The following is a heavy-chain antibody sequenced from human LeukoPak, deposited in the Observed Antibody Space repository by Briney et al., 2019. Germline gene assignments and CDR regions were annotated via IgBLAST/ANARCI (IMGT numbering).Heavy chain of an antibody. Sequence: GGSLRLSCAASGFTFSSYSMDWVRQAPGKGLEWVSSISSSSSYIYYADSVKGRFTISRDNAKNSLYLQMNSLRAEDTAVYYCARDIVGATTIPDYWGQGTLVTVSS. D-gene: IGHD1-26*01. CDR2: ISSSSSYI. V-gene: IGHV3-21*01. CDR3: ARDIVGATTIPDY. J-gene: IGHJ4*02. CDR1: GFTFSSYS.